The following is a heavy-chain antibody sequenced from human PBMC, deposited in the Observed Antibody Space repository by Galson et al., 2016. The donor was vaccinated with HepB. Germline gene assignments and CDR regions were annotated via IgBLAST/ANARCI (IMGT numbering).Heavy chain of an antibody. V-gene: IGHV3-23*01. CDR1: GFTFSSYA. CDR2: NSGGGGST. Sequence: SLRLSCAASGFTFSSYAMSWVRLAPGKGLEWVSANSGGGGSTYYADSVKGRFTISRDNSKNTLYLQMNSLKTEDTAVYYCSLESDYYYHGMAVWGQGTTVTVSS. CDR3: SLESDYYYHGMAV. D-gene: IGHD1-1*01. J-gene: IGHJ6*02.